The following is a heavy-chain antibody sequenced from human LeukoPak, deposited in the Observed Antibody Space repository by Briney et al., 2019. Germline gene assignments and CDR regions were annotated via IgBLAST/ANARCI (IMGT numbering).Heavy chain of an antibody. Sequence: GGSLRLSCAASGFTVSSNYMSWIRQAPGKGLEWVSYISSRSSYTKYADSVEGRLTISRDNAKNSLYLQMNSLRAEDTAVYYCARVLSSSWGAYYYYGMDVWGQGTTVTVSS. V-gene: IGHV3-11*06. CDR1: GFTVSSNY. D-gene: IGHD6-13*01. CDR2: ISSRSSYT. CDR3: ARVLSSSWGAYYYYGMDV. J-gene: IGHJ6*02.